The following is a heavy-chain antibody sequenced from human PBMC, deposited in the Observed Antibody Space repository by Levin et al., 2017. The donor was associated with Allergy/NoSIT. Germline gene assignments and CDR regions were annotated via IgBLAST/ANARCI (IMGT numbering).Heavy chain of an antibody. CDR3: ARDECAWFGECYGMDD. CDR2: ISYSGHA. V-gene: IGHV4-31*01. J-gene: IGHJ6*02. Sequence: SETLSLTCTVSGDSITRGDNYWSWIRQYPGKGLEWIGFISYSGHAHYNPSLKSLLSMSLDTSKNQFPLSMTSVTVADTAVYSCARDECAWFGECYGMDDWGQGTTVIVSS. D-gene: IGHD3-10*01. CDR1: GDSITRGDNY.